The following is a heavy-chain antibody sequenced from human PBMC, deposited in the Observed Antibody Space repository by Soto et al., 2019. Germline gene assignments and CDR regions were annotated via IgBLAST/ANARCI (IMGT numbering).Heavy chain of an antibody. V-gene: IGHV4-61*01. Sequence: SETLSLTCTVSGGSVSSGSYYWSWIRQPPGKGLEWIGYIYYSGSTNYNPSLKSRVTISVATSKNQFSLTLSSVTAADTAVYCCAIEAGAKNYYDGSVYYNFDYWGQGTPVTVS. CDR2: IYYSGST. D-gene: IGHD3-22*01. CDR1: GGSVSSGSYY. J-gene: IGHJ4*02. CDR3: AIEAGAKNYYDGSVYYNFDY.